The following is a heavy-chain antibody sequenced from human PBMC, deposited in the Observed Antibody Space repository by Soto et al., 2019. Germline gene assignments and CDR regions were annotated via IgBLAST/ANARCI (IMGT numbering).Heavy chain of an antibody. V-gene: IGHV4-61*01. CDR2: VYYSGST. D-gene: IGHD3-16*01. CDR3: AGGGYYSES. CDR1: GGSVSSGSSY. Sequence: LETLSLTCIVSGGSVSSGSSYWSWIRQPPGKRLEWIGYVYYSGSTNYNPSLKSRVTISVDTSNNQFSLKLTTVTAADTAVYYCAGGGYYSESWGHGILVTVSS. J-gene: IGHJ4*01.